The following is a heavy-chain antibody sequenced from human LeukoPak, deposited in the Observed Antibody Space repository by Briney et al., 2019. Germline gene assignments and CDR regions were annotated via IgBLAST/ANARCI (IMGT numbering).Heavy chain of an antibody. J-gene: IGHJ4*02. CDR1: GFTFSSYW. V-gene: IGHV3-74*01. CDR3: AKDDAWLQFND. Sequence: GGSLRLSCAASGFTFSSYWMHWVRQAPGKGLVWVSRINSDGSRTSYADSVKGRFTISRDNAKNTLYLQMNSLRAEDTAIYYCAKDDAWLQFNDWGQGTLVTVSS. CDR2: INSDGSRT. D-gene: IGHD5-24*01.